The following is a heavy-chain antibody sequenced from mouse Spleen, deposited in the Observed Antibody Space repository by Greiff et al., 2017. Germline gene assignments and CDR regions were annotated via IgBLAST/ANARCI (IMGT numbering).Heavy chain of an antibody. D-gene: IGHD2-4*01. V-gene: IGHV2-6*02. CDR3: ARNYYDYSAWFAY. CDR1: GFSLTSYG. CDR2: IWSDGST. J-gene: IGHJ3*01. Sequence: QVQLQQSGPGLVAPSQSLSITCTVSGFSLTSYGVHWVRQPPGKGLEWLVVIWSDGSTTYNSALKSRLSISKDNSKSQVFLKMNSLQTDDTAMYYCARNYYDYSAWFAYWGQGTLVTVSA.